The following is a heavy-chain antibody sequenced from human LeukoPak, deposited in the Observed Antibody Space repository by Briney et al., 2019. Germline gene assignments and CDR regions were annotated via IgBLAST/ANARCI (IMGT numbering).Heavy chain of an antibody. Sequence: GASVKVSCKASGYTFTGYYMHWVRQAPGQGLEWMGRIIPILGIANYAQKFQGRVTITADKSTSTAYMELSSLRSEDTAVYYCARARIAAAGTVPKHPFDYWGQGTLVTVSS. CDR3: ARARIAAAGTVPKHPFDY. CDR2: IIPILGIA. D-gene: IGHD6-13*01. V-gene: IGHV1-69*04. CDR1: GYTFTGYY. J-gene: IGHJ4*02.